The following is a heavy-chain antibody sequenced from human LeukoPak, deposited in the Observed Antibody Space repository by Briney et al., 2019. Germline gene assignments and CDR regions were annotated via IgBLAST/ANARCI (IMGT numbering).Heavy chain of an antibody. CDR1: GGAISSYY. J-gene: IGHJ6*02. CDR2: IYYSGST. D-gene: IGHD3-10*01. V-gene: IGHV4-59*01. CDR3: ARSYGSGSYSDYYYGMDV. Sequence: SETLSLTCTVSGGAISSYYWSWIRQPPGKGLEWIGDIYYSGSTNYNPSLKSRVTISVDTSKNQFSLKLSSVTAADTAVYYCARSYGSGSYSDYYYGMDVWGQGTTVTVSS.